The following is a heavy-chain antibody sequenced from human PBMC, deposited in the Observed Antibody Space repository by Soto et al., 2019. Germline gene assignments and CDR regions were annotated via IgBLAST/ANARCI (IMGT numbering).Heavy chain of an antibody. Sequence: QVQLQESGPGLVKPSQTLSLTCSVSVASTVSHYPWTWIRQPPGKGLEWMGYIFNSGTTFYNPSLTSRLSISMDTSGNHFSLELRSVTAADTAVYYCALALGPTTGLDYWGQGTLVTVSS. CDR2: IFNSGTT. V-gene: IGHV4-31*02. J-gene: IGHJ4*02. CDR3: ALALGPTTGLDY. D-gene: IGHD1-26*01. CDR1: VASTVSHYP.